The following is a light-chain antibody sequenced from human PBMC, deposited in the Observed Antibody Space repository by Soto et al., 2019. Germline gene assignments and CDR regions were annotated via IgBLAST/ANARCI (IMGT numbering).Light chain of an antibody. CDR2: GAS. CDR1: QSVSSSY. CDR3: QQYTDWPIT. J-gene: IGKJ5*01. Sequence: EIVLTQSPGTLSLSPGERATLSCRASQSVSSSYLAWYQQKPGQAPRLLIYGASSRATGIPDRFSGSGSGTDFTLTISRLEPEDFAVYFCQQYTDWPITFGQGTRLDIK. V-gene: IGKV3-20*01.